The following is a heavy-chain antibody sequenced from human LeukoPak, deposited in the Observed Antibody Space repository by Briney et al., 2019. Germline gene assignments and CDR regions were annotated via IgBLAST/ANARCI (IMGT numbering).Heavy chain of an antibody. Sequence: SETLSLTCTVSGGSISSGGYYWSWIRQHPGKGLGWIGYIYYSGSTYYNPSLKSRVTISVDTSKNQFSLKLSSVTAADTAVYYCARSGALRYFDQLRGGYYFDYWGQGTLVTVSS. D-gene: IGHD3-9*01. CDR2: IYYSGST. J-gene: IGHJ4*02. V-gene: IGHV4-31*03. CDR1: GGSISSGGYY. CDR3: ARSGALRYFDQLRGGYYFDY.